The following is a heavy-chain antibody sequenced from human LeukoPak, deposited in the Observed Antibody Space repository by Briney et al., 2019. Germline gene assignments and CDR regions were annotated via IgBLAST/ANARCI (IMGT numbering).Heavy chain of an antibody. CDR1: GGSISSYY. CDR3: ARDVDTAMVRGMAWAY. CDR2: IYYSGST. Sequence: SETLSLTCTVSGGSISSYYWSWIRQPPGKGLEWIGYIYYSGSTNYNPSLKSRVTISVDTSKNQFSLKLSSVTAADTAVYYCARDVDTAMVRGMAWAYWGQGTLVTVSS. J-gene: IGHJ4*02. V-gene: IGHV4-59*01. D-gene: IGHD5-18*01.